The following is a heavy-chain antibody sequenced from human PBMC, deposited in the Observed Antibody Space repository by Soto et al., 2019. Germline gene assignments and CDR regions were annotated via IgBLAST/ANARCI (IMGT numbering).Heavy chain of an antibody. CDR1: GGRFSSSV. Sequence: VSCKAAGGRFSSSVISWVRQAPGQGLEWMGGIIPMFGTANYEQRFQGRLTINADERTNTAYMELSTLRSEDSAVYYCATSSSKHLRGDTCYEKWFDTWGQGTRVTVSS. CDR3: ATSSSKHLRGDTCYEKWFDT. J-gene: IGHJ5*02. CDR2: IIPMFGTA. D-gene: IGHD4-17*01. V-gene: IGHV1-69*01.